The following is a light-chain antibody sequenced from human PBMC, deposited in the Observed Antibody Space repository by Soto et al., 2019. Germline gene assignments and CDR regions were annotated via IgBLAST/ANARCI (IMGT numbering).Light chain of an antibody. CDR1: NSNIGAGYD. V-gene: IGLV1-40*01. CDR2: ANS. CDR3: QSYDRSLGGRV. Sequence: QSVLTQPPSVSGAPGQRVTISCTGSNSNIGAGYDVHWYQQLPGTAPKLLIYANSNRPSGVPDRFSGSKSGTSASLAITGLQAGDEACYYFQSYDRSLGGRVFGGGTKLTGL. J-gene: IGLJ3*02.